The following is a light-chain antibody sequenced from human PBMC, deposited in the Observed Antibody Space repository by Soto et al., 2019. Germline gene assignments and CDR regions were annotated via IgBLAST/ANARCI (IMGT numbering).Light chain of an antibody. Sequence: EIVLTQSPGTLSLSPGERATLSCRASQSVSSSYLAWYQQKPGQAPRLLIYGASSRVTGIPDRFSGSGSGTDFTLTISRLVAVDFAVYYCHQYGSLPIFTFGPGTKVDI. CDR1: QSVSSSY. CDR2: GAS. J-gene: IGKJ3*01. V-gene: IGKV3-20*01. CDR3: HQYGSLPIFT.